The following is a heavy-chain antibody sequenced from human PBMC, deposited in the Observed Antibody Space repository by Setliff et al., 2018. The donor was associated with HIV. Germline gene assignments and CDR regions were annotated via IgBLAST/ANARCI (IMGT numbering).Heavy chain of an antibody. D-gene: IGHD3-16*01. CDR1: GYSFTTYW. Sequence: GESLKISCKGSGYSFTTYWIAWLRQMSGKGLEWVGIIYPGDSDTRYSPSFQGQVTISADKSISTAYLQWSSLKASDTAMYYCARPRGGGEHYMDVWGKGTTVTVSS. CDR2: IYPGDSDT. CDR3: ARPRGGGEHYMDV. V-gene: IGHV5-51*01. J-gene: IGHJ6*03.